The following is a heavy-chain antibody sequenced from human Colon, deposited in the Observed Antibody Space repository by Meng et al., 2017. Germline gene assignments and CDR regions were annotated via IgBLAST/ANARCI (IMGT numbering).Heavy chain of an antibody. CDR3: ARSLVGASDY. CDR2: IYSGGST. V-gene: IGHV3-53*01. J-gene: IGHJ4*02. D-gene: IGHD3-16*01. Sequence: GESLKTSCAASGFIVSSNYMSWVRQAPGKGLEWVSVIYSGGSTYYADSVKGRFTISRDNSKNTPYLQLNSLRAEDTAVYYCARSLVGASDYWGQGTLVTVSS. CDR1: GFIVSSNY.